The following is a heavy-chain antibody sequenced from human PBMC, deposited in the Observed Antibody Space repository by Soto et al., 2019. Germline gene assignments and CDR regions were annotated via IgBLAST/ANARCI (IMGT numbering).Heavy chain of an antibody. V-gene: IGHV1-18*04. CDR3: ARRLVDHYDFWSGYDFDY. J-gene: IGHJ4*02. Sequence: ASVKVSFKASGYTFTSYGISWVRQAPGQGLEWMGWISAYNGNTNYAQELQGRVTMTTDTSTSTAYMELRSLRSDDTAVYYCARRLVDHYDFWSGYDFDYWGQGTLVTVSS. CDR2: ISAYNGNT. CDR1: GYTFTSYG. D-gene: IGHD3-3*01.